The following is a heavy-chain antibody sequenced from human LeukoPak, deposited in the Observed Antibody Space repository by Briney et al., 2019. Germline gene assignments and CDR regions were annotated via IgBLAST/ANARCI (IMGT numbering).Heavy chain of an antibody. J-gene: IGHJ6*02. D-gene: IGHD3-10*01. CDR1: GGSISGSY. Sequence: PSETLSLTCTVSGGSISGSYWSWIRQPAGKGLEWIGRVYTSGSTNYNPSLKSRVTISVDTSKNQFSLKLSSVTAADTAVYYCARVARITMVRGVYHYGMDVWGQGTTVTVSS. CDR3: ARVARITMVRGVYHYGMDV. CDR2: VYTSGST. V-gene: IGHV4-4*07.